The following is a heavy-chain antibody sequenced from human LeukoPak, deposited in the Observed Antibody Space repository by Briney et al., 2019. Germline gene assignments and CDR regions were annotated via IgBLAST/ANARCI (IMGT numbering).Heavy chain of an antibody. CDR1: GYTFTGYY. Sequence: ASVKVSCKASGYTFTGYYMHWVRQAPGQGLEWMGWINPNSGGTNYAQKFQGRVTMTRDTSISTAYMELSRLRSDDTAVYYCARDVNYCSSTSCYVTWFDPWGQGTLVTVSS. CDR3: ARDVNYCSSTSCYVTWFDP. V-gene: IGHV1-2*02. CDR2: INPNSGGT. D-gene: IGHD2-2*01. J-gene: IGHJ5*02.